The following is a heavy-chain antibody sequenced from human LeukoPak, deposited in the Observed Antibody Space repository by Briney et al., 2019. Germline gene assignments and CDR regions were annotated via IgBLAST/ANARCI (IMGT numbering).Heavy chain of an antibody. CDR3: AKESYRGYPFDY. CDR2: ISYDGSNK. Sequence: GRSLRLSCAASGFTFSSYGMHWVRQAPGKGLEWVAVISYDGSNKSYADSVKGRFTISRDNSKNTLYLQMNSLRAEDTAVYYCAKESYRGYPFDYWGQGTLVIVSS. CDR1: GFTFSSYG. J-gene: IGHJ4*02. V-gene: IGHV3-30*18. D-gene: IGHD6-25*01.